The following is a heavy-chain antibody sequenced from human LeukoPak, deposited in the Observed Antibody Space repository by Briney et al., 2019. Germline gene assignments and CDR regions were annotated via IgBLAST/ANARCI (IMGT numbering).Heavy chain of an antibody. CDR2: IYYSGSS. D-gene: IGHD6-19*01. CDR1: GGSISSSDYY. V-gene: IGHV4-31*03. CDR3: ARDKAGTRDY. J-gene: IGHJ4*02. Sequence: PSQTLSLTCTVSGGSISSSDYYWSWIRQRPGKGLEWIGYIYYSGSSYYNPSLKSRVTISVDTSNNQFSLKLSSVTAADTAVYYCARDKAGTRDYWGQGTLVTVSS.